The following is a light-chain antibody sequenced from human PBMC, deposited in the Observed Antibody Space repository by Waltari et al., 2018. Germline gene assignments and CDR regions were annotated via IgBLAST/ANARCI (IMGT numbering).Light chain of an antibody. CDR2: DAS. J-gene: IGKJ1*01. CDR3: QKYVNLPAT. Sequence: EIVFTQSPGTLSLSPGESAPLSYRPSQSVGRYLAWYQHKPGQTPRLVIYDASSRATGIPDRLRGSGSGTDFSLPLSRLESEDFAVYYCQKYVNLPATFGQGTKVEIK. CDR1: QSVGRY. V-gene: IGKV3-20*01.